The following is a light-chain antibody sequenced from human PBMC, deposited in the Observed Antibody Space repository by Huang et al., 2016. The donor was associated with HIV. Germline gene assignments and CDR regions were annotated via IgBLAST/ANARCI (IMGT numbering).Light chain of an antibody. Sequence: EIVLTQSPATLSLSPGQRATLSCRASQTISGNDLAWYQQKPGQAPRLLVYDASTTVPGVPARIAGRGSGTEFILCISRLEPDDFAVYYCQQYSSSFLTFGQGTNLEMK. V-gene: IGKV3-20*01. CDR3: QQYSSSFLT. CDR1: QTISGND. J-gene: IGKJ2*01. CDR2: DAS.